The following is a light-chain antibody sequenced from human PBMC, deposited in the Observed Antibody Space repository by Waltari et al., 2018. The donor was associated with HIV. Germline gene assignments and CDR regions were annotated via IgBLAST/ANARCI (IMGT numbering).Light chain of an antibody. CDR3: QQDYNSPGT. V-gene: IGKV3D-7*01. Sequence: EVVLTQSPATLSLSPGETATLSCRASQRVDSTFLSWYQQKPGQAPRLLIYGASTRVSGISPRFSGSRSGTDFTLTISSLYPEDFAVYYCQQDYNSPGTFGQGTRVEIK. J-gene: IGKJ1*01. CDR1: QRVDSTF. CDR2: GAS.